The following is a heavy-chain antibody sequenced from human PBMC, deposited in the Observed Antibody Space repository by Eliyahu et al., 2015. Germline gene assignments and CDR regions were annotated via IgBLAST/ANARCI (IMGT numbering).Heavy chain of an antibody. CDR3: ATGRDLTYFDY. V-gene: IGHV3-23*04. CDR1: GFTFSSYA. CDR2: INNSGSSA. Sequence: EVQLVESGGGLVQPGGSLTLSCAASGFTFSSYAMSWVRQAPGKGLEWVSTINNSGSSANFADSVKGRFTISRDNSKNTLHVQMKSLRAEDTAVYFCATGRDLTYFDYWGQGALVTVSS. J-gene: IGHJ4*02. D-gene: IGHD3-10*01.